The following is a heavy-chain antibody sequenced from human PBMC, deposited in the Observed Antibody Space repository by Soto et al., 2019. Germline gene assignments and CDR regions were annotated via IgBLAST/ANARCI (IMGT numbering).Heavy chain of an antibody. CDR1: GFTFISYG. J-gene: IGHJ6*02. CDR3: ARVPRGGIAAAGTNPYGMDV. CDR2: IWYGGSNK. D-gene: IGHD6-13*01. Sequence: RRLSCAASGFTFISYGMHWVRQAPGKGLEWVAVIWYGGSNKYYADSVKGRFTISRDNSKNTLYLQMNSLRAEDTAAYYCARVPRGGIAAAGTNPYGMDVWGQGTTVTVSS. V-gene: IGHV3-33*01.